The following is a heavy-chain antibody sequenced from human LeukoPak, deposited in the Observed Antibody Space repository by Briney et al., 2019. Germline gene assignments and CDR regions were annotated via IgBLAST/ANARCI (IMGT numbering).Heavy chain of an antibody. Sequence: ASVKVSCKASGYTFTSYGISWVRQAPGQGLEWMGWISAYNGNTNYAQKLQGRVTMTTDTSTSTAYMELRSLRSDDTAVYYCARLLSLWYLDDNWFDPWGQGTLVTVS. CDR2: ISAYNGNT. J-gene: IGHJ5*02. CDR1: GYTFTSYG. V-gene: IGHV1-18*01. D-gene: IGHD2-15*01. CDR3: ARLLSLWYLDDNWFDP.